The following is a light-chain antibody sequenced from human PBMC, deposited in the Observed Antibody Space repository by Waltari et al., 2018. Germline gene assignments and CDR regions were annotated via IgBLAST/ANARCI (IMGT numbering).Light chain of an antibody. V-gene: IGKV1-12*01. CDR3: QQADSFPLT. J-gene: IGKJ4*01. CDR2: AVS. CDR1: QDVSTW. Sequence: DIQMTQSPSSVSASIGDRVTISCRASQDVSTWVAWYQQKPGKAPNLLISAVSSLQSGVPSRFSGSGSGTDFTLTISGLQPEDFTIYFCQQADSFPLTFCGGTKVELK.